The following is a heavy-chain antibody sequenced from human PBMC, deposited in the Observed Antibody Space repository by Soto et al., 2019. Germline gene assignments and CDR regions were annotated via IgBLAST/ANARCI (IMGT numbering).Heavy chain of an antibody. D-gene: IGHD6-19*01. CDR2: MNPNTGGA. CDR3: AKVISTIGSKQWLAQTKHQALDY. CDR1: GYNFNGYY. V-gene: IGHV1-2*02. J-gene: IGHJ4*02. Sequence: QVNLVQSGAEVKKPGASVKVSCKASGYNFNGYYIHWVRQAPGQGLEWMGWMNPNTGGANYAQKFPGKVIMTTDTSISTAYLELRSLTSDDTAVYYCAKVISTIGSKQWLAQTKHQALDYWGQGTLVTVSS.